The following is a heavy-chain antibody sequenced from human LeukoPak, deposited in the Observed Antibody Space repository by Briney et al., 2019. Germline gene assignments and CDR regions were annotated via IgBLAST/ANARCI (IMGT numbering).Heavy chain of an antibody. CDR2: IYSGGST. J-gene: IGHJ4*02. CDR1: GFTVNSNY. D-gene: IGHD3-10*02. CDR3: ARVRQGCSGSYYDSLFDY. V-gene: IGHV3-53*01. Sequence: PGASLRLSCAASGFTVNSNYMSWVRQAPGKGLEWVSLIYSGGSTYYADSVKGRVTISRDNSKNTLYLQMNSLRAEDTAVYYCARVRQGCSGSYYDSLFDYWGQGTLVTVSS.